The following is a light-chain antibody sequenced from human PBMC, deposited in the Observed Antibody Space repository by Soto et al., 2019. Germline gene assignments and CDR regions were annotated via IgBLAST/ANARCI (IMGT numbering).Light chain of an antibody. Sequence: QSALTRPRSVSGSPGQSVTSSCTGTSSDVGGYNYVSWYQQHPGKAPKLMIYDVSKRPSGVPDRFSGSKSGNTASLTISGLQAEDEADYYCCSYAGSYTSFFGTGTKVTVL. J-gene: IGLJ1*01. CDR3: CSYAGSYTSF. CDR1: SSDVGGYNY. CDR2: DVS. V-gene: IGLV2-11*01.